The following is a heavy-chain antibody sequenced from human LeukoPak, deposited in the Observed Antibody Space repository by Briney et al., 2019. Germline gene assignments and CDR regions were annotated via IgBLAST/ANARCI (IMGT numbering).Heavy chain of an antibody. V-gene: IGHV3-23*01. CDR2: ISGSGGST. J-gene: IGHJ4*02. Sequence: GGPLRLSCEASGFTFSRYAMSWVRQAPGKGLEWVSAISGSGGSTYYADSVKGRFTIARDNSKNTLYLQMNSLRAEDTAVYYCAKTPLLYYSSGYYWFDYWGQRTLATVSS. CDR3: AKTPLLYYSSGYYWFDY. CDR1: GFTFSRYA. D-gene: IGHD3-22*01.